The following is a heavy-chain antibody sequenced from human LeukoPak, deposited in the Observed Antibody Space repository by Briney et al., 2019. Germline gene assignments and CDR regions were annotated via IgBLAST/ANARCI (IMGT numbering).Heavy chain of an antibody. V-gene: IGHV4-59*12. J-gene: IGHJ3*02. D-gene: IGHD3-22*01. CDR1: GGSISSYY. CDR3: ARAPYYDSSGGAFDI. CDR2: IYYSGST. Sequence: SETLSLTCTVSGGSISSYYWSWIRQPPGKGLEWIGYIYYSGSTNYNPSLKSRVTISVDRSKNQFSLKLSSVTAADTAVYYCARAPYYDSSGGAFDIWGQGTMVTVSS.